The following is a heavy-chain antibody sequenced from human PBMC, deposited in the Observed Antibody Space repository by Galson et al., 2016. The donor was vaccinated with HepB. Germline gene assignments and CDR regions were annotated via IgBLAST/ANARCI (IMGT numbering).Heavy chain of an antibody. Sequence: SVKVSCKASGGTFSNYAFSWVRQAPGQGLEWMGGIIAVFRIGNYAQKFQGRVKITADDSTSTAYMELSSLRSEDTAVYYCARDFPGSARGTHDAFDIWGQGTMVTVSS. J-gene: IGHJ3*02. CDR1: GGTFSNYA. D-gene: IGHD6-13*01. CDR3: ARDFPGSARGTHDAFDI. CDR2: IIAVFRIG. V-gene: IGHV1-69*13.